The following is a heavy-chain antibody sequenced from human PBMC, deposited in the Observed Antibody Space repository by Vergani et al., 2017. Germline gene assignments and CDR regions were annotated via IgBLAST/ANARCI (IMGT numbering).Heavy chain of an antibody. J-gene: IGHJ6*03. CDR2: IYTSGST. CDR1: GGSISSYY. Sequence: QVQLQESGPGLVKPSETLSLTCTVSGGSISSYYWSWIRQPPGKGLEWIGYIYTSGSTNYNPPLKSRGTISVDTSTNQFSLKLSYVTAADTAVYYCARGTGYSSGWHRYYYMDVWGKGTTVTVSS. V-gene: IGHV4-4*09. D-gene: IGHD6-19*01. CDR3: ARGTGYSSGWHRYYYMDV.